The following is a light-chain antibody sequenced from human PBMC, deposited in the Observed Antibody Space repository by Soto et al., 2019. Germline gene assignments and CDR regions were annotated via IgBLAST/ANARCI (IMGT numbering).Light chain of an antibody. J-gene: IGLJ1*01. Sequence: QSVLTQPPSASGAPGQRVIIPCSGGSSNIGRNTVNWYQHLPGTAPRLLIYTNDQRPSGVPDRFSGSKSGTSASLAISGLQSEDEADYYCAAWDDTSSFVFGAGTKVTVL. CDR1: SSNIGRNT. CDR3: AAWDDTSSFV. V-gene: IGLV1-44*01. CDR2: TND.